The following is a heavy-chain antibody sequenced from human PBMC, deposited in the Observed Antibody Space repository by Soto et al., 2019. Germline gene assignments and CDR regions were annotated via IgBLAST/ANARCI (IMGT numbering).Heavy chain of an antibody. Sequence: GGSLRLSCAASGFTFSSYGMHWVRQAPGKGLEWVAVISYDGSNKYYADSVKGRFTISRDNSKNTLYLQMNSLRAEDTAVYYCAKDSKAWYYDILTGYYRYYYYGMDVWGQGTTVTVSS. D-gene: IGHD3-9*01. CDR2: ISYDGSNK. J-gene: IGHJ6*02. V-gene: IGHV3-30*18. CDR1: GFTFSSYG. CDR3: AKDSKAWYYDILTGYYRYYYYGMDV.